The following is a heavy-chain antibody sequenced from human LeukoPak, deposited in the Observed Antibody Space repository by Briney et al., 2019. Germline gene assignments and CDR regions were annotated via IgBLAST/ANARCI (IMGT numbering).Heavy chain of an antibody. J-gene: IGHJ5*02. CDR1: GGSLSSGSYY. D-gene: IGHD3-22*01. CDR3: ARPGYDSSGYYQYNWFDP. Sequence: SQTLSLTCTVSGGSLSSGSYYWSWIRQPAGKGLEWIGRTYTSGSTTYNPSLKSRVTISVDTSKNQFSLQLSSVTAADTAVYYCARPGYDSSGYYQYNWFDPWGQGTLVTVSS. CDR2: TYTSGST. V-gene: IGHV4-61*02.